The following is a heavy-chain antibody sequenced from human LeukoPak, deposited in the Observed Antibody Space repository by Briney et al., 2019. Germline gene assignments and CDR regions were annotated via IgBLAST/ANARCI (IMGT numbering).Heavy chain of an antibody. CDR3: ARVGGYGDYEWYFDL. CDR2: ISAYNGNT. V-gene: IGHV1-18*01. D-gene: IGHD4-17*01. Sequence: ASVKVPCKASGYTFTSYGISWVRQAPGQGLEWMGWISAYNGNTNYAQKLQGRVTMTTDTSTSTAYMELRSLRSDDTAVYYCARVGGYGDYEWYFDLWGRGTLVTVSS. J-gene: IGHJ2*01. CDR1: GYTFTSYG.